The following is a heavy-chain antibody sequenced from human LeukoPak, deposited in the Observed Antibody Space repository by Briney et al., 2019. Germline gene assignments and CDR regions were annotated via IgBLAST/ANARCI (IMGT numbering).Heavy chain of an antibody. V-gene: IGHV4-34*01. D-gene: IGHD3-3*01. CDR2: INHSGST. Sequence: SETLSLTCAVYGGSFSGYYWSWIRQPPGKGLEWIGEINHSGSTNYNPSLKSRVTISVDTSKNQFSLKLSSVTAADTAVYYCARGQQLRSIFGVVTEYYFDYWGQGTLVTVSS. J-gene: IGHJ4*02. CDR1: GGSFSGYY. CDR3: ARGQQLRSIFGVVTEYYFDY.